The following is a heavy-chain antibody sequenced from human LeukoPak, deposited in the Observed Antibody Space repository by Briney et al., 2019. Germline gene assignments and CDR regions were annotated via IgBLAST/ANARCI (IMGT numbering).Heavy chain of an antibody. V-gene: IGHV5-51*01. D-gene: IGHD1/OR15-1a*01. CDR1: GSIFISYW. Sequence: GESLQISCKGSGSIFISYWIGWVRQLPGKGLEWMGIIYPGDSDTRYSPSFQGQVTISVDKSISTAYLQWSSLNASDTAMYYCARYSGTGDVFDPGGQGTLVTVS. J-gene: IGHJ5*02. CDR2: IYPGDSDT. CDR3: ARYSGTGDVFDP.